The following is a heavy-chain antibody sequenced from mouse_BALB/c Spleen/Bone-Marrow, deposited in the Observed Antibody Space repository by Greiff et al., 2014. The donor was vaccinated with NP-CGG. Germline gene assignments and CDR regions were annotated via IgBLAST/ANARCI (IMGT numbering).Heavy chain of an antibody. CDR3: TRSSYGYWYFDV. CDR2: INPSSGGT. J-gene: IGHJ1*01. D-gene: IGHD6-1*01. V-gene: IGHV1S81*02. Sequence: VQLQQSGAELVKPGASVKLSCKASGYSFTRYYMYWVKQRPGQGLEWIGEINPSSGGTNFNEKFKSKATLTVDKSSSTAYMQFSSLTSEDSAVYYCTRSSYGYWYFDVWGAGTTVTVSS. CDR1: GYSFTRYY.